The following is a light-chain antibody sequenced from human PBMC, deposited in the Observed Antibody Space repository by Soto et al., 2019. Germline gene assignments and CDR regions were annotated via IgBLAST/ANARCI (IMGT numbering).Light chain of an antibody. J-gene: IGKJ3*01. V-gene: IGKV3-20*01. Sequence: EIVLTQSPGTLSLSPGERATLSCRASQSVSSSYLAWYQQKPGQAPRLLIYGASSRATGIPDRFSGSGSGTDSTLTISRLEPEDFSVYYCHQYRSSPFFTFGPGTNVDIK. CDR1: QSVSSSY. CDR2: GAS. CDR3: HQYRSSPFFT.